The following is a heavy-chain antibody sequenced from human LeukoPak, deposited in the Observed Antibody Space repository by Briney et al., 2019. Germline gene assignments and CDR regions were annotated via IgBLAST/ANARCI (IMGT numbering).Heavy chain of an antibody. D-gene: IGHD6-19*01. Sequence: SETLSLTCTVSGGSISSYFWSRIRQPPGKGLEWIGHIYYSGRTNYSPSLKSRVTISVDTSKNQFSLILSSVTAADTAVYYCARDRGSSGWYGEGYFDYWGQGILVTVSP. CDR1: GGSISSYF. CDR3: ARDRGSSGWYGEGYFDY. CDR2: IYYSGRT. J-gene: IGHJ4*02. V-gene: IGHV4-59*01.